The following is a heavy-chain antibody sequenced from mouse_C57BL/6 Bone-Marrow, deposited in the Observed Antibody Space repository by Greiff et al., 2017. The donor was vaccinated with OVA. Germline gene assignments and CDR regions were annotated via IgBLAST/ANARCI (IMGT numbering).Heavy chain of an antibody. J-gene: IGHJ2*01. CDR1: GFTFSSYG. Sequence: DVKLVESGGDLVKPGGSLKLSCAASGFTFSSYGMSWVRQTPDKRLEWVATISSGGSYTYYPDSVKGRFTISRDNAKNTLYLQMSSLKSEDTAMYCCAKHGGYWGQGTTLTVSS. CDR2: ISSGGSYT. CDR3: AKHGGY. V-gene: IGHV5-6*02.